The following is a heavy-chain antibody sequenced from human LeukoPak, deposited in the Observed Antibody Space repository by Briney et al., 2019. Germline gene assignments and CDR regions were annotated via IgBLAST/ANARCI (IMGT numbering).Heavy chain of an antibody. CDR1: GGSISSGDYY. Sequence: SQTLSLTCTVSGGSISSGDYYWSWIRQPPGKGLEWIGYIYYSGRTYYNPSLKSRVTISVDTSKNQFSLKLSSVTAADTAVYYCARAGDIVVVPAARAGNWFDPWGQGTLVTVSS. CDR3: ARAGDIVVVPAARAGNWFDP. V-gene: IGHV4-30-4*08. CDR2: IYYSGRT. D-gene: IGHD2-2*01. J-gene: IGHJ5*02.